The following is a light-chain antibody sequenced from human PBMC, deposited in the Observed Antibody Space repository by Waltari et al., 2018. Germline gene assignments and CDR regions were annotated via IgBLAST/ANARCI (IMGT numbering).Light chain of an antibody. CDR3: QTWGTDIHVV. J-gene: IGLJ2*01. CDR1: SGHSRYT. Sequence: QLVLTQSPSASASLGASVKLTCTLSSGHSRYTIAWHQHQPGKGPRYLMKVNSDGSHSKGDGIPDRFSGSSSGAERYLTISSLQSEDEADYHCQTWGTDIHVVFGGGTKLTVL. V-gene: IGLV4-69*01. CDR2: VNSDGSH.